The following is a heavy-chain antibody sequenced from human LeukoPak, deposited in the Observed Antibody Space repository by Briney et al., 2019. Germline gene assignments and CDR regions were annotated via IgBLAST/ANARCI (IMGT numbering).Heavy chain of an antibody. J-gene: IGHJ4*02. V-gene: IGHV1-18*01. D-gene: IGHD3-3*01. Sequence: ASVTVSFKASRYTFTSYGISWVRQAPGQGRAWMGWVNAYNGNTNYAQKLQGRVTMTTDTSTSTAYMELRSLRSDDTAVYYCARTITIFGVVPGDYWGQGSLVTVSS. CDR3: ARTITIFGVVPGDY. CDR2: VNAYNGNT. CDR1: RYTFTSYG.